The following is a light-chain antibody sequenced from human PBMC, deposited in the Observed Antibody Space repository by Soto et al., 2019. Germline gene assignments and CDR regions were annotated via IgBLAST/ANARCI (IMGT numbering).Light chain of an antibody. CDR3: QQGHT. V-gene: IGKV3-20*01. CDR2: GAS. J-gene: IGKJ4*01. Sequence: MLTHSPGTLSLSPVGRATLSCRASQRVRSSYLAWYQQKPGQAPSLLIYGASSRAPGIPDRFSGSGSGTAFTLPLSRLEPEDFAVYSCQQGHTFGGGTQV. CDR1: QRVRSSY.